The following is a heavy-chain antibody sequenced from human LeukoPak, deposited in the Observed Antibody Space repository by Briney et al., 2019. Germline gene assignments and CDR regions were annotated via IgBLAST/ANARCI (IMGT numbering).Heavy chain of an antibody. CDR2: IYYSGST. D-gene: IGHD4-11*01. CDR1: GYSITSGYY. V-gene: IGHV4-38-2*01. CDR3: ARRYSNYFFDY. Sequence: PSETLSLTCGVSGYSITSGYYWAWIRQPPGKGLEWIGNIYYSGSTYYNPSLKSRVTISVDTSKNQFSLKLSSVTAADSAVYYRARRYSNYFFDYWGQGTLVTVSS. J-gene: IGHJ4*02.